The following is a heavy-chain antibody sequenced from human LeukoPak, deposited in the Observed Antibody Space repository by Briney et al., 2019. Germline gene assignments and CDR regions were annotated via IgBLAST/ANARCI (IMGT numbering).Heavy chain of an antibody. CDR3: AKGRSGSYSPTWDY. D-gene: IGHD1-26*01. Sequence: PGGSLRLSCVASGFTLSSYNMKWVRQAPGKRLEWVSAISGSGGSTYYADSVKGRFTISRDNSKNTLYLQMNSLRAEDTAVYYCAKGRSGSYSPTWDYWGQGTLVTVSS. CDR2: ISGSGGST. J-gene: IGHJ4*02. CDR1: GFTLSSYN. V-gene: IGHV3-23*01.